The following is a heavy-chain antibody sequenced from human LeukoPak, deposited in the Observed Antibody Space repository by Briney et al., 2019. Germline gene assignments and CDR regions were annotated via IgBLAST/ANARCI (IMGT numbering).Heavy chain of an antibody. J-gene: IGHJ4*02. CDR3: ATGPDDVCC. Sequence: SETQSLPCTVSLGPQYRDHEMWQRQPPGKGLQWIGYIYYSGTTRYNPSLKSRVTISVDTSKNRFSLKLSSMTTADTAVYYCATGPDDVCCWGRGTLVTVSS. D-gene: IGHD3-16*01. CDR2: IYYSGTT. CDR1: LGPQYRDH. V-gene: IGHV4-59*01.